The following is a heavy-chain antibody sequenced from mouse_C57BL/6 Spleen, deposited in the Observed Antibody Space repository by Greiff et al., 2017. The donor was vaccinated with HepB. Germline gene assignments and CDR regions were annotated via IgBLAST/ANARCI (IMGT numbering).Heavy chain of an antibody. Sequence: DVMLVESGGGLVQPGGSLKLSCAASGFTFSDYYMYWVRQTPEKRLEWVAYISNGGGSTYYPDTVKGRFTISRDNAKNTLYLQMSRLKSEDTAMYYCARGATVVAPPYYAIDYWGQGTSVTVSS. V-gene: IGHV5-12*01. CDR1: GFTFSDYY. CDR2: ISNGGGST. J-gene: IGHJ4*01. CDR3: ARGATVVAPPYYAIDY. D-gene: IGHD1-1*01.